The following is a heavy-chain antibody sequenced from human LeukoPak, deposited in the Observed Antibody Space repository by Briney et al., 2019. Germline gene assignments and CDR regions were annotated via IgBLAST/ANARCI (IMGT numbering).Heavy chain of an antibody. CDR2: IYYSGST. V-gene: IGHV4-59*01. CDR3: ARVWFGELLGTPLYYYYMDV. CDR1: GGSISSYY. D-gene: IGHD3-10*01. Sequence: SETLSLTCTVSGGSISSYYWSWIRQPPGKGLEWIGYIYYSGSTNYNPSLKSRVTISVDTSKNQFSLKLSSVTAADTAVYYCARVWFGELLGTPLYYYYMDVWGKGTTVTVSS. J-gene: IGHJ6*03.